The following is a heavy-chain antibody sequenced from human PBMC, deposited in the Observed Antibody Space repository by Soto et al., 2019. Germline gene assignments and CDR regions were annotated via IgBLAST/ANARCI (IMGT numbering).Heavy chain of an antibody. CDR3: TREPDYDILTGFQY. Sequence: QVQLVQSGAEMKKPGSSLKVSCKASGGTFSSYAISWVRQAPGQGLEWKGGIIPVFRTTNYAPKFQGRVTITADESTSTAYMQLSSLRSEDTAVYYCTREPDYDILTGFQYWGQGTMVTVSS. J-gene: IGHJ3*01. CDR1: GGTFSSYA. CDR2: IIPVFRTT. D-gene: IGHD3-9*01. V-gene: IGHV1-69*12.